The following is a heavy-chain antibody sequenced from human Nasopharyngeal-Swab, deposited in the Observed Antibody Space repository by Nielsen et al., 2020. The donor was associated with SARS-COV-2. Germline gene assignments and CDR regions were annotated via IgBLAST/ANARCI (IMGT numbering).Heavy chain of an antibody. Sequence: GESLKISCKGSGYSFTSYWIGWVRQMPGKGLEWMGIIYPGDSDTRYNPSFQGQVTISADKSISTAYLQWSSLKASDTAMYYCAARPPASYGGPHQWGQGTLVTVSS. CDR2: IYPGDSDT. V-gene: IGHV5-51*01. CDR1: GYSFTSYW. CDR3: AARPPASYGGPHQ. J-gene: IGHJ4*02. D-gene: IGHD4-23*01.